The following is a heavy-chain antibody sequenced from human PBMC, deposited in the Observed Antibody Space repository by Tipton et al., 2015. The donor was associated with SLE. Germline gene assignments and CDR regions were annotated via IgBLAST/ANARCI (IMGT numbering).Heavy chain of an antibody. V-gene: IGHV3-74*01. CDR1: GFTFSSYW. CDR2: INSDGSST. D-gene: IGHD6-13*01. J-gene: IGHJ6*02. CDR3: ARDQTTIAALPWGDV. Sequence: SLRLSCAASGFTFSSYWMYWVRQAPGKGLVWVSRINSDGSSTGYADSVKGRFTISRDNAKDTLYLQMNSLRAEDTAVYYCARDQTTIAALPWGDVWGQGTTVTVSS.